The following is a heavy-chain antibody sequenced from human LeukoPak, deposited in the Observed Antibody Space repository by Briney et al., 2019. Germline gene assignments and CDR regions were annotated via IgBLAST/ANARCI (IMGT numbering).Heavy chain of an antibody. CDR2: IYYSGST. CDR1: GGSISSSSYY. Sequence: SETLSLACTVSGGSISSSSYYWGRIRQPPGKGLEWIGSIYYSGSTYYNPSLKSRVTISVDTSKNQFSLKLSSVTAADTAVYYCARASFGDYDSAFDYWGQGTLVTVSS. V-gene: IGHV4-39*07. J-gene: IGHJ4*02. CDR3: ARASFGDYDSAFDY. D-gene: IGHD3-16*01.